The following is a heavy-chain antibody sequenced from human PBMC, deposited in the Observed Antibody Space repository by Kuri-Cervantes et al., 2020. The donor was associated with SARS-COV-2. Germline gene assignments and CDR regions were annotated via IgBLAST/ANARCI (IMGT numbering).Heavy chain of an antibody. V-gene: IGHV3-30*03. D-gene: IGHD1-26*01. CDR2: ISYDGINK. Sequence: GGSLRLSCAASGFTVSSNYMSWVRQAPGKGLEWVALISYDGINKYYADSVEGRFTISRDSSKNTVYLQINSLRPEDTAVYYCAGFPEWELLPFDIWGQGTGVTVSS. CDR3: AGFPEWELLPFDI. CDR1: GFTVSSNY. J-gene: IGHJ3*02.